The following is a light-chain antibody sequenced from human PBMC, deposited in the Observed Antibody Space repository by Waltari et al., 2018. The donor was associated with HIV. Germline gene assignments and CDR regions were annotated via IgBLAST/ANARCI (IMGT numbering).Light chain of an antibody. CDR2: EAS. J-gene: IGKJ5*01. CDR1: KSVLSPSNNVNY. V-gene: IGKV4-1*01. CDR3: QQYYSTPT. Sequence: IVLTQSPETLSVSLGERAAIHCKTEKSVLSPSNNVNYFAWYQQRPGLRPTLLFSEASSRSSGVPARFTASGSRTDFTLTIDDLQADDVAVYFCQQYYSTPTFGRGTQLV.